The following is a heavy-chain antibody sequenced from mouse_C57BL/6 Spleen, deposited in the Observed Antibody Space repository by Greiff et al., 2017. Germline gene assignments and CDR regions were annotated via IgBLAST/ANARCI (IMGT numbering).Heavy chain of an antibody. CDR1: GYSITSGYY. J-gene: IGHJ4*01. V-gene: IGHV3-6*01. D-gene: IGHD2-4*01. CDR2: ISYDGSN. Sequence: ESGPGLVKPSQSLSLTCSVTGYSITSGYYWNWIRQFPGNKLEWMGYISYDGSNNYNPSLKNRISITRDTSKNQFFLKLNSVTAEDTATYYCASYDYDVGAMDYWGQGTSVTVSS. CDR3: ASYDYDVGAMDY.